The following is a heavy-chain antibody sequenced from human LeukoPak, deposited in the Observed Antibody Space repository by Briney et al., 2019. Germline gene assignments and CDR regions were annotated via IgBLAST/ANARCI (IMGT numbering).Heavy chain of an antibody. CDR3: ARGGYSYGNNWFDP. D-gene: IGHD5-18*01. CDR2: IWYDGSNK. V-gene: IGHV3-33*01. J-gene: IGHJ5*02. Sequence: PGRSLRLSCAASGFTFSSYGMHWVRQAPGKGLEWVAVIWYDGSNKYYADSVKGRFTISRDNSKNTLYLQMNSLRAEDTAVYYCARGGYSYGNNWFDPWGQGTLATVSS. CDR1: GFTFSSYG.